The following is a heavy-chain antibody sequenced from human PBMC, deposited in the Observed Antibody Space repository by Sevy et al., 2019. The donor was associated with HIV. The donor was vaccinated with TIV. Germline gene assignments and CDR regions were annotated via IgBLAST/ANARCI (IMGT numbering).Heavy chain of an antibody. CDR1: SGSITSYY. D-gene: IGHD3-10*01. Sequence: SETLSLTCTVSSGSITSYYWSWIRQPPGKGLEWIGSIYYSGSTNYNPSLKSRVTISVDTSKNQFSLKLSSVTAADTAVYYCARSPSYGSGSYSFHPVDYWGQGTLVTVSS. V-gene: IGHV4-59*01. CDR2: IYYSGST. CDR3: ARSPSYGSGSYSFHPVDY. J-gene: IGHJ4*02.